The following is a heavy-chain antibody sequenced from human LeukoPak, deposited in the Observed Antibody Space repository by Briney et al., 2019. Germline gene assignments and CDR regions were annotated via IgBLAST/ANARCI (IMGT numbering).Heavy chain of an antibody. CDR2: INHSGST. Sequence: SETLSLTCAVYGGSFSGYYWSWIRQPPGKGLEWIGEINHSGSTNYNPSLKSRVTISVDTSKNQFSLKLSSVTAADTAVYYCARGLLPRKRGYFDYWGQGNLVTVSS. CDR3: ARGLLPRKRGYFDY. J-gene: IGHJ4*02. D-gene: IGHD2-15*01. V-gene: IGHV4-34*01. CDR1: GGSFSGYY.